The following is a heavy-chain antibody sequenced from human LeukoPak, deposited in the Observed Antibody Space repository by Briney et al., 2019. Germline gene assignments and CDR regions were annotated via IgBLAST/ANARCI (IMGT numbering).Heavy chain of an antibody. J-gene: IGHJ4*02. V-gene: IGHV4-38-2*02. CDR1: GYSISSGYY. D-gene: IGHD6-13*01. Sequence: SETLSLTCTVSGYSISSGYYWGWIRQPPGKGLEWIGSIYHSGSTYYNPSLKSRVTISVDTSKNQSSLKLSSVTAADTAVYYCARGEQQLVLFDYWGQGTLVTVSS. CDR2: IYHSGST. CDR3: ARGEQQLVLFDY.